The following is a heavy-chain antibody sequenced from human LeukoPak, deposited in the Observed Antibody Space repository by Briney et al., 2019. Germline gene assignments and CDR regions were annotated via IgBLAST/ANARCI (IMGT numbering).Heavy chain of an antibody. CDR3: ARLVRYCSTNSCYPFDY. CDR1: GGSISSSSHY. Sequence: PSETLSLTCTVSGGSISSSSHYWGWIRQPPGKGLEWIGSMFYSGGTYYNPSLKSRVTISIDTSRNQFSLKLNSVTAADTAVYYCARLVRYCSTNSCYPFDYWGQGTLVTVSS. D-gene: IGHD2-2*01. CDR2: MFYSGGT. V-gene: IGHV4-39*01. J-gene: IGHJ4*02.